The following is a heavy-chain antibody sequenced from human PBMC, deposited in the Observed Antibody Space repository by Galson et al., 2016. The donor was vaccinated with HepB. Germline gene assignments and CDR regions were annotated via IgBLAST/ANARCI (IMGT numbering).Heavy chain of an antibody. CDR2: ISGTGGRT. CDR1: GFSFSNYA. J-gene: IGHJ4*02. D-gene: IGHD1-14*01. CDR3: VKGAAGTPTYYFAS. Sequence: SLRLSCAASGFSFSNYAMSWVRQAPGKGLEWVSSISGTGGRTYYADSAKGRFTIPRDNSKNTLYLRRSSLRVEDTAVYYCVKGAAGTPTYYFASWGQGTLVTVPS. V-gene: IGHV3-23*01.